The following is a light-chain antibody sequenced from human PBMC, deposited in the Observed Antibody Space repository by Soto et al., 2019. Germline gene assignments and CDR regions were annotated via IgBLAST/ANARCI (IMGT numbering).Light chain of an antibody. V-gene: IGLV2-14*01. CDR1: SSDVGGYNY. CDR3: SSYTSSSTPL. J-gene: IGLJ2*01. Sequence: QSALTQPASVSGSPGQSITISCTGTSSDVGGYNYASWYQQHPGKAPKLMIYDVSNRPSGVSNRFSDSKSGNTASLTISGLQAEDEADYYCSSYTSSSTPLFGGGTQLTVL. CDR2: DVS.